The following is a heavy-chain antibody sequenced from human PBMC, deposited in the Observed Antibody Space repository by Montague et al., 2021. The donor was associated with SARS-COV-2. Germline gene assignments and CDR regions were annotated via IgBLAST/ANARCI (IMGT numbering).Heavy chain of an antibody. CDR3: ARIGGGGSCYSRALDI. D-gene: IGHD2-15*01. CDR2: IDWDDDK. Sequence: VKPTQTLTLTCTFSGFSLSTSGMCVSWIRQPPGKALEWLARIDWDDDKYYSTSLKTRLTISKDTSKNQVVLTMTKMDPVDTATYYCARIGGGGSCYSRALDIWGQGTMVTVSS. V-gene: IGHV2-70*11. J-gene: IGHJ3*02. CDR1: GFSLSTSGMC.